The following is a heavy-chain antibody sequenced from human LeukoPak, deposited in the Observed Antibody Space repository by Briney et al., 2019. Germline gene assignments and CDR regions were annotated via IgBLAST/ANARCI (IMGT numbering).Heavy chain of an antibody. V-gene: IGHV4-38-2*02. D-gene: IGHD6-19*01. J-gene: IGHJ3*02. CDR3: ARRRFLAVAGRVESAFDI. CDR2: MYYTGST. CDR1: GYSISSGYY. Sequence: KSSETLSLTCTVSGYSISSGYYWGWIRQPPGKGLEWIGYMYYTGSTDYNPSLKSRVTISVDTSKNQFSLKLSSVTAADTAVYYCARRRFLAVAGRVESAFDIWGQGTMVTVSS.